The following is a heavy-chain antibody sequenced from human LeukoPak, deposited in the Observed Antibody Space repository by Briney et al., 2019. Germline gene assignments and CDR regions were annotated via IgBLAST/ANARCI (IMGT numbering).Heavy chain of an antibody. CDR2: IYYSGST. CDR1: GGSISSYY. Sequence: SETLSLTCTVSGGSISSYYWSWIRQPPGKGLEWIGYIYYSGSTNYNPSLKSRVTISVDTSKNQFSLKLSSVTAADTAVYYCARGQWDTAASSHFDYWGQGTLVTVSS. J-gene: IGHJ4*02. V-gene: IGHV4-59*01. CDR3: ARGQWDTAASSHFDY. D-gene: IGHD5-18*01.